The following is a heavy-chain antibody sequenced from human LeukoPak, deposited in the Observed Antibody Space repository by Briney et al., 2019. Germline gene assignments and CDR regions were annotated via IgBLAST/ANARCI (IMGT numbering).Heavy chain of an antibody. CDR1: GYTITNNY. CDR2: INPSGTGT. Sequence: ASVKVSCKASGYTITNNYMHWVRQAPGQRLEWMGVINPSGTGTSYAQEFQGRVTMTRDTSTSTLYMELSSLRSEDTAFYYCATDHSMADTAWWFDPWGQGTLVTVSS. CDR3: ATDHSMADTAWWFDP. D-gene: IGHD5-24*01. V-gene: IGHV1-46*01. J-gene: IGHJ5*02.